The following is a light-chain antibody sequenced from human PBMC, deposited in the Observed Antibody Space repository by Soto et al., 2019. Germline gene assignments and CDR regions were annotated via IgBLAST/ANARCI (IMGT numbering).Light chain of an antibody. CDR3: QQLNSYPIT. Sequence: DIQLTQSPSFLSASVGDRVTITCRASQGLSSDLAWYQQKPGKAPKLLIYAASTLQSGLPSRFSCSASGTEFTLSISSLQPEDFATYYCQQLNSYPITFGQGTRLEIK. J-gene: IGKJ5*01. CDR2: AAS. V-gene: IGKV1-9*01. CDR1: QGLSSD.